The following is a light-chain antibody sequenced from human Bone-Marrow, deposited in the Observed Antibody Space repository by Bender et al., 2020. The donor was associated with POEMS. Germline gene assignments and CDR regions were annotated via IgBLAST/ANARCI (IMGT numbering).Light chain of an antibody. J-gene: IGLJ2*01. Sequence: QSALTQPASVSGSPGQSIAISCTGTSSDVGGYNYVSWYQQYPGKAPKLIIFEVTKRPSGVPDRFSGSKSGNTASLTVSGLQSEDEADYYCAAWDDSLNGVVFGGGTKLTVL. CDR2: EVT. CDR1: SSDVGGYNY. V-gene: IGLV2-8*01. CDR3: AAWDDSLNGVV.